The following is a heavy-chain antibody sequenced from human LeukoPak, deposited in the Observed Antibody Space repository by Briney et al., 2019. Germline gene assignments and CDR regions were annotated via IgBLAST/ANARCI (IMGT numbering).Heavy chain of an antibody. J-gene: IGHJ4*02. CDR3: ARARAFDY. CDR1: GGSFSGYC. CDR2: INHSGST. V-gene: IGHV4-34*01. D-gene: IGHD6-6*01. Sequence: SETLSLTCAVYGGSFSGYCWSWIRQPPGKGLEWIGEINHSGSTNYNPSLKSRVTISVDTSKNQFSLKLSSVTAADTAVYYCARARAFDYWGQGTLVTVSS.